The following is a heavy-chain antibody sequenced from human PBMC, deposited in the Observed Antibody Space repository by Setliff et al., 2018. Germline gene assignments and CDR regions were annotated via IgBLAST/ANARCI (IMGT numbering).Heavy chain of an antibody. CDR3: ARGYAARVGFGNWFDP. V-gene: IGHV4-34*01. CDR2: SNHSGST. Sequence: PSETLSLTCSVYGESFSNNYWSWIRQPPGKGLEWIGESNHSGSTSYNPSLKSRLTMSVDTSKNQFSLKLTSVTAADTAVFYCARGYAARVGFGNWFDPWGQGTLVTVSS. CDR1: GESFSNNY. D-gene: IGHD6-6*01. J-gene: IGHJ5*02.